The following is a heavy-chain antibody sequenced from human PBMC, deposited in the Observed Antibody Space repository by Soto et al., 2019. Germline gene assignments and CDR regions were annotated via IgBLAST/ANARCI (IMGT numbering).Heavy chain of an antibody. J-gene: IGHJ6*02. V-gene: IGHV4-30-4*01. D-gene: IGHD6-13*01. CDR2: IYYSGST. CDR1: GGSISSGDYY. CDR3: ARVDSSSWDDYYYYGMDV. Sequence: SETLSLTCTVSGGSISSGDYYWSWIRQPPGKGLEWIGYIYYSGSTYYNPSLKSRVTISVDTSKNQFSLKLSSVTAADTAVYYCARVDSSSWDDYYYYGMDVWGQGTTVTVSS.